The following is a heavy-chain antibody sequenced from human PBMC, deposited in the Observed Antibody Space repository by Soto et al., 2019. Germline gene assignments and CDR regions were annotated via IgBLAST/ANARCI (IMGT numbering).Heavy chain of an antibody. J-gene: IGHJ4*02. Sequence: GGSLRLSCAASGFIFGNHGMTWVRQAPGRALEWVSTINANAIDTHYADSVKGRFTISRDNSKNTVSLLMNSLRAEDTAVYFCARGSSGYISSWYYFDYRGRGTLVTVSS. CDR2: INANAIDT. D-gene: IGHD6-13*01. CDR1: GFIFGNHG. V-gene: IGHV3-23*01. CDR3: ARGSSGYISSWYYFDY.